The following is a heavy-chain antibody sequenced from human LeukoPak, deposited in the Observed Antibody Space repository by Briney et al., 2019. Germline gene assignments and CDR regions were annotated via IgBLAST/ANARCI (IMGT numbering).Heavy chain of an antibody. V-gene: IGHV4-34*01. CDR2: INHSGST. J-gene: IGHJ4*02. Sequence: KPSETLSLTCAVYGGSFSGYYWSWIRQTPGKGLEWIGEINHSGSTNYNPSLKSRVTISVDTSKNQFSLKLSSVTAADTAVYYCARGLMGLNGAYSSGYYYWGQGTLVTVSS. CDR1: GGSFSGYY. CDR3: ARGLMGLNGAYSSGYYY. D-gene: IGHD3-22*01.